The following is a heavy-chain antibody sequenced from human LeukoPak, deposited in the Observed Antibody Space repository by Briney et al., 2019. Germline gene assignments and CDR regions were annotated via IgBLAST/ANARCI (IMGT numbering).Heavy chain of an antibody. J-gene: IGHJ4*02. CDR2: INPNSGGT. D-gene: IGHD3-10*01. CDR3: ARTPPPTYYYGSGSYSFDY. Sequence: ASVKVSCKASGYTFTGYYMHWVRQAPGQGLEWMGWINPNSGGTNYAQKFQGRVTMTRDTSISTAYMELSSLRSEDTAVYYCARTPPPTYYYGSGSYSFDYWGQGTLVTVSS. V-gene: IGHV1-2*02. CDR1: GYTFTGYY.